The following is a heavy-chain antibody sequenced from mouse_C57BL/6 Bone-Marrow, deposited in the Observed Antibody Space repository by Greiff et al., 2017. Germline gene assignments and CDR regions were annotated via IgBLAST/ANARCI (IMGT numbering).Heavy chain of an antibody. V-gene: IGHV1-76*01. CDR2: IYPGRGNT. J-gene: IGHJ2*01. D-gene: IGHD3-3*01. CDR3: ARCRDGDY. Sequence: QVQLQQSGAELVRPGASVKLSCKASGYTFTDYYINWVKQRPGQGLEWIARIYPGRGNTYYNEKFKSKATLTADKSSSTAYMQLSSLTSEVSAVYFCARCRDGDYWCQGTTLTVSS. CDR1: GYTFTDYY.